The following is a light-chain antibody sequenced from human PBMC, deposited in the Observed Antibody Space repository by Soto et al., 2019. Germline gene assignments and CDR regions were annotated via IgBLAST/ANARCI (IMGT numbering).Light chain of an antibody. Sequence: EIVLTQSPGTLSLSPGERATLSCRASQSVSSSYLAWYQHKPGQAPRLLIYGASSRATGIPDRFGGSGSGTDFTLTISRLEPEEFAVYYCQQYGSSPHTFGQGTKLEIK. J-gene: IGKJ2*01. V-gene: IGKV3-20*01. CDR1: QSVSSSY. CDR2: GAS. CDR3: QQYGSSPHT.